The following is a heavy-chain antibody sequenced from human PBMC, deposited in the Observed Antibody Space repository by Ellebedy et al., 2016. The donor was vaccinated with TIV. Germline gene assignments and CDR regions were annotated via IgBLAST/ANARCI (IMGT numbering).Heavy chain of an antibody. CDR1: GFSFNSFG. V-gene: IGHV3-30*18. J-gene: IGHJ4*02. CDR3: AKQAGRRQLSYSEF. Sequence: SLKISXVASGFSFNSFGMHWFRQAPGKGLEWVAIISYDGTFIDYADSVRGRFSVSRDNSQNTLYLQLSSLVTEDTAVYFCAKQAGRRQLSYSEFWGQGILVSVSS. CDR2: ISYDGTFI. D-gene: IGHD6-6*01.